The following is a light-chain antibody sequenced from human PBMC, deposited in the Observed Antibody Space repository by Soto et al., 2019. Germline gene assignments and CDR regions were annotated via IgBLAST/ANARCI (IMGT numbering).Light chain of an antibody. CDR2: GAS. J-gene: IGKJ4*01. CDR1: QSVSSSY. CDR3: QQYGSSPLT. Sequence: EIVLTQSPGTLSLSPGERATLSCRASQSVSSSYLAWYQQKPGQAPRLLVYGASSRATGIPDRLSGSGSGTDFTLTISRLEPEDFAVYYCQQYGSSPLTFGGGTKVESK. V-gene: IGKV3-20*01.